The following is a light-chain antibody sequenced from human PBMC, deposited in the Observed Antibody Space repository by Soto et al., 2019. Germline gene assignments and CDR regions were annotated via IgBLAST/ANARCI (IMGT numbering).Light chain of an antibody. CDR2: GAS. Sequence: EIVLTQSPGTLSLSPGETATLSGRASQSVGSSYLAWYQQKPGQAPRLLMYGASSRATGIPDRFSGTGSGTDFTLTISRLEPEDFAVYYCQQYSTSFTFGGGTKGESK. J-gene: IGKJ4*01. CDR3: QQYSTSFT. V-gene: IGKV3-20*01. CDR1: QSVGSSY.